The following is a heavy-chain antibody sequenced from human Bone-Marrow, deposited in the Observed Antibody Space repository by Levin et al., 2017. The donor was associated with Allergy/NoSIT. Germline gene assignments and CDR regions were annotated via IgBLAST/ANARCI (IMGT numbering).Heavy chain of an antibody. D-gene: IGHD3-9*01. CDR1: GSSISGSAYY. CDR3: ARAGRYDY. Sequence: PSETLSLTCTVSGSSISGSAYYWGWIRQPPGKGLEWIGSINHSGSTYYNPSLKSRVTISVDTSKRQLSLKLSSVTAADTAVYYCARAGRYDYWGQGALVTVSS. CDR2: INHSGST. V-gene: IGHV4-39*07. J-gene: IGHJ4*02.